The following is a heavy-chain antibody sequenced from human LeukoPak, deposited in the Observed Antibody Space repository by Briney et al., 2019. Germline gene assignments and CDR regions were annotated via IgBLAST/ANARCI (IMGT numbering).Heavy chain of an antibody. Sequence: SETLSLTCAVYGGSFSSYYWSWIRQPPGKGLEWIGEINHSGSTNYNPSLKSRVTISVDTSKNQFSLKLSSVTAADTAVYYCARVERITMIVVVKAQYYNYMDVWGKGTTVTVSS. D-gene: IGHD3-22*01. V-gene: IGHV4-34*01. CDR1: GGSFSSYY. J-gene: IGHJ6*03. CDR2: INHSGST. CDR3: ARVERITMIVVVKAQYYNYMDV.